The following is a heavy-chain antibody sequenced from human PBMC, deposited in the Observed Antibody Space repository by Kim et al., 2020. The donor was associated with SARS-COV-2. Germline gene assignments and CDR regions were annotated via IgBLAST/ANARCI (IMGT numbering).Heavy chain of an antibody. CDR3: ARGFCTSNTCYDAFDL. Sequence: ESVRGRFTISRDNSNNTLYLQMTSLRSEDTALYYCARGFCTSNTCYDAFDLWGQGTVVTVSS. J-gene: IGHJ3*01. D-gene: IGHD2-2*01. V-gene: IGHV3-30*01.